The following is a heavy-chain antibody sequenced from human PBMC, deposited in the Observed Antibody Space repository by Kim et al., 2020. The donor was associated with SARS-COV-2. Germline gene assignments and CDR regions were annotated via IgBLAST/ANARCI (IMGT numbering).Heavy chain of an antibody. Sequence: GGSLRLSCAASGFTFSSYAMSWVRQAPGKGLEWVSVIYSGGSSTYYADSVKGRFTISRDNSKNTLYLQMNSLRAEDTAVYYCAKDQGSLDYWGQGTLVTVSS. CDR1: GFTFSSYA. J-gene: IGHJ4*02. V-gene: IGHV3-23*03. CDR2: IYSGGSST. CDR3: AKDQGSLDY.